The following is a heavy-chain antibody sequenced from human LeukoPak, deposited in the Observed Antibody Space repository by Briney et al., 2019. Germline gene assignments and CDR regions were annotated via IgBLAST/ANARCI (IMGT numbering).Heavy chain of an antibody. CDR1: GFTFSSYW. CDR2: INSDGSST. J-gene: IGHJ4*02. CDR3: ARVGKAAAVDY. D-gene: IGHD6-13*01. V-gene: IGHV3-74*01. Sequence: GGSLRLSCAASGFTFSSYWMRWVRQAPGKGLVWVSRINSDGSSTSYADSVKGRFTISRDNAKNTLYLQMNSLRAEDTAVYYCARVGKAAAVDYWGQGTLVTVSS.